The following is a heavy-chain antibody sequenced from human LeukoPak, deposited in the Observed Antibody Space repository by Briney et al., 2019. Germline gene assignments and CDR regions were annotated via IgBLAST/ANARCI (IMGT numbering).Heavy chain of an antibody. CDR3: ARSSGSPPYYYYMDV. V-gene: IGHV4-39*07. Sequence: SGTLSLTCTVSGGSISSSSYYWGWIRQPPGKGLEWIGSIYYSGSTYYNPSLKSRVTISVDTSKNQFSLKLSSVTAADTAVYYCARSSGSPPYYYYMDVWGKGTTVTVSS. CDR1: GGSISSSSYY. D-gene: IGHD3-10*01. J-gene: IGHJ6*03. CDR2: IYYSGST.